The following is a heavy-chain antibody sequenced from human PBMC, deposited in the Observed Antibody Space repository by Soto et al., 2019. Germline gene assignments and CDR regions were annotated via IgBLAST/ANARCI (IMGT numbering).Heavy chain of an antibody. J-gene: IGHJ4*02. CDR1: GFTFSSYG. D-gene: IGHD3-22*01. CDR3: AKGEGLLDVASSGYYPFDY. V-gene: IGHV3-30*18. CDR2: ISYDGSNK. Sequence: GSLRLSCAASGFTFSSYGMHWVRQAPGKGLEWVAVISYDGSNKYYADSVKGRFTISRDNSKNTLYLQMNSLRAEDTAVYYCAKGEGLLDVASSGYYPFDYWGQGTLVTVSS.